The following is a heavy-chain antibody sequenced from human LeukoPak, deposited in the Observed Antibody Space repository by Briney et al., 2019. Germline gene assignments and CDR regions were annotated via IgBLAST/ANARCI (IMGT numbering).Heavy chain of an antibody. CDR1: GFTCSDYN. Sequence: GGSLRLSSAASGFTCSDYNMSWIRYAPGQGLEWVAYISSSGNTRYYADSVKGGFTISRDNAKNSLYLQMNSLRAEDTAVYYCAWGGKAAVDSWGQGTLVTVSS. V-gene: IGHV3-11*04. D-gene: IGHD3-16*01. CDR2: ISSSGNTR. CDR3: AWGGKAAVDS. J-gene: IGHJ4*02.